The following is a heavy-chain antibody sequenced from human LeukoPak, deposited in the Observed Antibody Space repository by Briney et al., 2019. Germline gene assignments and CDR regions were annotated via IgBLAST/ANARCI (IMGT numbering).Heavy chain of an antibody. V-gene: IGHV3-23*01. J-gene: IGHJ4*02. D-gene: IGHD4-17*01. CDR3: AKAARTTVTYSLDS. CDR1: GFTFSNYA. Sequence: GGSLRLSCAVSGFTFSNYAMVWVRQAPGKGLDWVSSISAGGSVTSNADSVKGRFTISRDNSKNTLYLQMNSLRAEDTAMYYCAKAARTTVTYSLDSWGQGTLVTVSS. CDR2: ISAGGSVT.